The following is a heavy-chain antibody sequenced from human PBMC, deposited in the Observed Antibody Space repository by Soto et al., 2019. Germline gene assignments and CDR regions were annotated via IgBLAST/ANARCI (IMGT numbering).Heavy chain of an antibody. CDR1: GGSVTTGSYN. Sequence: QVQLQESGPGLVRPSETLSLTCTVSGGSVTTGSYNWSWIRRPPGKGLEWIGNIFFTGITHYNPSLNNRGTKSVYTYNDQFTLTVPSVTAADTAVYNWARDRHGMDVWGQGTTVTVSS. CDR3: ARDRHGMDV. V-gene: IGHV4-61*01. J-gene: IGHJ6*02. CDR2: IFFTGIT.